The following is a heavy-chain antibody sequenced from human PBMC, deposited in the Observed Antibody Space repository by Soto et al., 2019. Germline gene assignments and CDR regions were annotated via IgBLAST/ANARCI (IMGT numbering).Heavy chain of an antibody. CDR3: GRVVEGATRHTDFDS. CDR2: VYYSGGA. Sequence: SETLSLTCAVSGVSIHNSHSFWGWIRQPPGKGLEFIANVYYSGGAHYNPSFKSRVTISVDTTTNQVSLRMSSVTAADTAVYFCGRVVEGATRHTDFDSWGQGTLVTVSS. V-gene: IGHV4-39*01. D-gene: IGHD2-21*01. J-gene: IGHJ5*01. CDR1: GVSIHNSHSF.